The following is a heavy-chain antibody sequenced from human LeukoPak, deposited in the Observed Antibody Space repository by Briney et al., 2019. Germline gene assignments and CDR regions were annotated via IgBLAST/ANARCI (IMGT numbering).Heavy chain of an antibody. Sequence: GGSLRLSCAASGFTFSSYAMHWVRQAPGKGLEYVSGISSNGGSTYYANFVKGRFTISRDNSKNTLYLQMGSLRAEDMAVYYCARDSSNFWSGYPNNFYFDYWGQGTLVTVSS. J-gene: IGHJ4*02. CDR2: ISSNGGST. CDR3: ARDSSNFWSGYPNNFYFDY. V-gene: IGHV3-64*01. D-gene: IGHD3-3*01. CDR1: GFTFSSYA.